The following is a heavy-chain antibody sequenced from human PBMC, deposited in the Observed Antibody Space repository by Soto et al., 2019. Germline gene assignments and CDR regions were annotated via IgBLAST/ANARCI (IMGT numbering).Heavy chain of an antibody. CDR2: IIPIFGTA. CDR1: GGNFSSYA. J-gene: IGHJ4*02. CDR3: AMSYYDDHPFLPDY. Sequence: QVQLVQSVAEVKKPGSSVKVSFKASGGNFSSYAISWVRQAPVQGLEWMGGIIPIFGTANYAQKFQGRVTITADKSTSTAYMELSSLRSDDTAVYYCAMSYYDDHPFLPDYWGQGTLVTVSS. D-gene: IGHD3-22*01. V-gene: IGHV1-69*06.